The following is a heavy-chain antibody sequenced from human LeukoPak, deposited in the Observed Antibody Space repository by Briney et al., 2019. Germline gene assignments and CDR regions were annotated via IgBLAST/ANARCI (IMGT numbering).Heavy chain of an antibody. CDR3: AREAALYYYDSSGYYHP. CDR1: GGSFSGYY. D-gene: IGHD3-22*01. V-gene: IGHV4-34*01. J-gene: IGHJ5*02. Sequence: SETLSLTCAVYGGSFSGYYWSWIRQPPGKGLEWIGEINHSGSTNYNPSLKSRVTISIDTSKSQFSLKLSSVTAADTAVCYCAREAALYYYDSSGYYHPWGQGTLVTVSS. CDR2: INHSGST.